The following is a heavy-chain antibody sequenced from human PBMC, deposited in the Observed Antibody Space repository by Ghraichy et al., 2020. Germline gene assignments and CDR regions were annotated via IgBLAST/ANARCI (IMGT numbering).Heavy chain of an antibody. D-gene: IGHD6-19*01. CDR1: GFTFSTYN. Sequence: GGSLRLSCVASGFTFSTYNMNWVRQAPGKGLEWVSSISSAGTYIYYADSVKGRFTISRDNAKNSLYLQMNSLSAEDTAVYYCARDRGSGWLGAEYFQHWGQGTLVTVAS. CDR3: ARDRGSGWLGAEYFQH. J-gene: IGHJ1*01. CDR2: ISSAGTYI. V-gene: IGHV3-21*01.